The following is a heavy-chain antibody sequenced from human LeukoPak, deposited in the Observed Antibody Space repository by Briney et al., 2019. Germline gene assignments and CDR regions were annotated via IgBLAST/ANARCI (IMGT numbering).Heavy chain of an antibody. D-gene: IGHD2-15*01. Sequence: GGSLRLSCAASGFTFSSQGMSWVRQAPGKGLEWVSVISTSGAITYYADSVKGRFTISRENTKNTLYLQMSSLRGEDTAIYYCASRDACSGGNCYALAYWGQGTLVTVSS. CDR3: ASRDACSGGNCYALAY. J-gene: IGHJ4*02. CDR2: ISTSGAIT. V-gene: IGHV3-23*01. CDR1: GFTFSSQG.